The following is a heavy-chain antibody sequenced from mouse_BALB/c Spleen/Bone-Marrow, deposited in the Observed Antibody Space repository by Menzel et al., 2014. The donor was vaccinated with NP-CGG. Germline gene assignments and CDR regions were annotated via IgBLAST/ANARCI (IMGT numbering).Heavy chain of an antibody. CDR2: IYPGNVDT. CDR1: GYTFTSYY. CDR3: ARDYDYDAWFAY. D-gene: IGHD2-4*01. Sequence: VQLQESGPELVKPGASVRISCKASGYTFTSYYIHWVKQRPGQGLEWIGWIYPGNVDTKYNEKFKGKATLTADKSSSTAYMQLSSLTSEDSAVYFCARDYDYDAWFAYWGQGTLATVSA. V-gene: IGHV1S56*01. J-gene: IGHJ3*01.